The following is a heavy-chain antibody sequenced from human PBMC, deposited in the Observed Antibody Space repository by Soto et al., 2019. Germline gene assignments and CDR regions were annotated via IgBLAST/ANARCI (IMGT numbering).Heavy chain of an antibody. J-gene: IGHJ4*02. CDR2: IKSKIAGGTV. V-gene: IGHV3-15*07. CDR1: GFIFSNAG. Sequence: EVQLVESGGGLVKPGGSLRRSCAGSGFIFSNAGMNWVRQPPGKGLEWVGRIKSKIAGGTVDYSDPVKGRFTLTRDDSKNSVYLEMNRLRTEDTALYYCFSDWTDNGVHVAYWCQGTLGTVSS. CDR3: FSDWTDNGVHVAY. D-gene: IGHD4-17*01.